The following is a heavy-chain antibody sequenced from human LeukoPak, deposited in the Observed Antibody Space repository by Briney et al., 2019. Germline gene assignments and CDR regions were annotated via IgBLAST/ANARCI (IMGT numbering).Heavy chain of an antibody. J-gene: IGHJ4*02. CDR2: ISSSSSYI. V-gene: IGHV3-21*01. Sequence: GGSLRLSCAASGFTFSSYSMNWDRQAPGKGLEWVSSISSSSSYIYYADSVKGRFTISRDNAKNSLYLQMNSLRAEDTAVYYCARERTAAAFDYWGQGTLVTVSS. CDR3: ARERTAAAFDY. CDR1: GFTFSSYS. D-gene: IGHD6-13*01.